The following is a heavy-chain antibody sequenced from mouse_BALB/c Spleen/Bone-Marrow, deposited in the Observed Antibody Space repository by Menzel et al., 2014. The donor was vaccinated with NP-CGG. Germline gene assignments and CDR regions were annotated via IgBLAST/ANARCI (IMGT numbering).Heavy chain of an antibody. CDR2: IYPRDGST. J-gene: IGHJ2*01. CDR3: ARMGTDY. D-gene: IGHD3-1*01. Sequence: QVQLKDSGPELVKPGASVKISCKASGYTFTSYYIHWVKQRPGQGLEWIGYIYPRDGSTNYNEKFKGKATLTADTSSSTAYMQLSSLTSEDSAVYFCARMGTDYWGQGTTLAVSS. CDR1: GYTFTSYY. V-gene: IGHV1S12*01.